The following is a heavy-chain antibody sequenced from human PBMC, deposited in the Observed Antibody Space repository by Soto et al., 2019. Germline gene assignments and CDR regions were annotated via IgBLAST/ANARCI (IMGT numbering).Heavy chain of an antibody. CDR2: ISYDGSNK. Sequence: GGSLRLSCAASGFTFSSYGMHWVRQAPGKGLEWVAVISYDGSNKYYADSVKGRFTISRDNSKNTPYLQMNSLRAEDTAVYYCAKVKRGYSYGTPYFDYWGQGTLVTVSS. J-gene: IGHJ4*02. CDR1: GFTFSSYG. V-gene: IGHV3-30*18. CDR3: AKVKRGYSYGTPYFDY. D-gene: IGHD5-18*01.